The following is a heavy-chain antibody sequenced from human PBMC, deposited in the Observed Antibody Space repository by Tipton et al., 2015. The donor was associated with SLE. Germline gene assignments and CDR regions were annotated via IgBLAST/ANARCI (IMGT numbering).Heavy chain of an antibody. CDR2: IRSDGTRA. CDR1: GFTFSGEG. Sequence: GSLRLSCAASGFTFSGEGMHWVRQPPGKGQVRVSQIRSDGTRANYADFVEGRFTVSRDNAKNMLYLQMNSVRAEDTAVYYCARDRGLPSPFYLGQGTLVSVSS. D-gene: IGHD3-10*01. V-gene: IGHV3-74*01. CDR3: ARDRGLPSPFY. J-gene: IGHJ4*02.